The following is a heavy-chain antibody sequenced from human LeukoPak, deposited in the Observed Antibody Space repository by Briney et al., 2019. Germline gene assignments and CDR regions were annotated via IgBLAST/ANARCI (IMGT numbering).Heavy chain of an antibody. Sequence: PGRSLRLSCAASGFTFSSYAMHWVRQAPGKGLEWVAVISYDGSNKYYADSVKGRFTISRDNSKNTLYLQTNSLRAEDTAVYYCARSEDSNYYYYYDMDVWGQGTTVTVSS. CDR2: ISYDGSNK. CDR1: GFTFSSYA. V-gene: IGHV3-30*04. D-gene: IGHD4-11*01. J-gene: IGHJ6*02. CDR3: ARSEDSNYYYYYDMDV.